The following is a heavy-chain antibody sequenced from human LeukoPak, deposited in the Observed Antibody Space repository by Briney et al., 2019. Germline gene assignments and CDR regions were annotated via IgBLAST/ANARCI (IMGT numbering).Heavy chain of an antibody. V-gene: IGHV4-31*03. CDR2: IFYSGST. J-gene: IGHJ4*02. CDR1: GSSINSGVYY. CDR3: AREYSDILTGYYLFDS. D-gene: IGHD3-9*01. Sequence: PSETLSLTCTVSGSSINSGVYYWSWIRQYPGKGLEWIGSIFYSGSTYYNPSLKSRFTISVDTSKNQFSLKLSSVTAADTAVYYCAREYSDILTGYYLFDSWGQGTLVTVSS.